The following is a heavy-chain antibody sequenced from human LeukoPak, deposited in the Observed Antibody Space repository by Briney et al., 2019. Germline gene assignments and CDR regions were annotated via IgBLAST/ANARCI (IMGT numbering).Heavy chain of an antibody. J-gene: IGHJ3*02. CDR3: AGPTSVGATTSNAFDI. V-gene: IGHV3-30-3*01. CDR1: GFTFSSYA. CDR2: ISYDGSNK. D-gene: IGHD1-26*01. Sequence: GGSLRLSCAASGFTFSSYAMHWVRQAPGKGLEWVAVISYDGSNKYYADSVKGRFTISRDNSKNTLYLQMNSLRAEDTAVYYCAGPTSVGATTSNAFDIWGQGTMVTVSS.